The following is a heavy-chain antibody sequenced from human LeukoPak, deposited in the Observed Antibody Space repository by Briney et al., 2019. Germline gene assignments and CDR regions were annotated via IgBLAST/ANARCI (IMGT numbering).Heavy chain of an antibody. CDR2: MRSDGRTT. J-gene: IGHJ4*02. Sequence: GGSLRLSCVASGFTFSNYGMNWVRQAPGKGLEWVAVMRSDGRTTYYADSVKGRFTISRDNSKNTLYLQLNSLRADDTAVYYCAREVGGSYYDYWGQGTLVTVSS. CDR1: GFTFSNYG. V-gene: IGHV3-33*01. CDR3: AREVGGSYYDY. D-gene: IGHD1-26*01.